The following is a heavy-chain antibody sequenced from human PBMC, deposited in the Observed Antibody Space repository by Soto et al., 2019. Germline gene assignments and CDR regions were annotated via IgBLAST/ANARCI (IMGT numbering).Heavy chain of an antibody. Sequence: EVQLVESGGGLVQPGGSLRLSCATSGFILSDCAMNWVRQAPGKGLEWVSYISSSSSVIDYAGSVKRRFTVSRDNARNSLYLQMNSLRAEDTAVYYCARDLSWGSNWYYYMDVWGKGTTVTVSS. V-gene: IGHV3-48*01. CDR2: ISSSSSVI. J-gene: IGHJ6*03. CDR3: ARDLSWGSNWYYYMDV. D-gene: IGHD7-27*01. CDR1: GFILSDCA.